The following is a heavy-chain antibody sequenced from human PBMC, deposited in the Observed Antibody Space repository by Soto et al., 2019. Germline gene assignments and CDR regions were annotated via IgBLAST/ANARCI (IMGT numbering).Heavy chain of an antibody. CDR2: INFGGST. D-gene: IGHD6-13*01. J-gene: IGHJ6*02. CDR1: GGSLSGYF. V-gene: IGHV4-34*01. Sequence: SETLSLTCAVSGGSLSGYFWAWIRQPPGKGLEWIGEINFGGSTNYNPSFRSRITISGDTSKNQVSLNLRSVTAADTAVYYCAREKVPQWSSTQYKNLDVWGQGTTVTVSS. CDR3: AREKVPQWSSTQYKNLDV.